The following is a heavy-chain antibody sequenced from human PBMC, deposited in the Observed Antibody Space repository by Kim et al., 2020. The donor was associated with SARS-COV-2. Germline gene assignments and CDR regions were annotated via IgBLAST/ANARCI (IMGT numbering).Heavy chain of an antibody. Sequence: ASVKVSCKASGYTFTSYDINWVRQATGQGLEWMGWMNPNSGNTGYAQKFQGRVTMTRNTSISTAYMELSSLRSEDTAVYYCARGSITMVRGVITTYYYGMDVWGQGTTVTVSS. J-gene: IGHJ6*02. CDR1: GYTFTSYD. V-gene: IGHV1-8*01. CDR2: MNPNSGNT. CDR3: ARGSITMVRGVITTYYYGMDV. D-gene: IGHD3-10*01.